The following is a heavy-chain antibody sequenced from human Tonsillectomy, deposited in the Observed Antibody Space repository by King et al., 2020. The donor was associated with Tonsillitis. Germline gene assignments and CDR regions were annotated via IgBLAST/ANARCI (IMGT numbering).Heavy chain of an antibody. Sequence: QLVESGPEVKKPGTSVKVPCKASGFTFTSSAVQWVRQARGQRLEWIGWIVVSTGNTNYAQKFQERVTITRDMSTSTAYMELSSLRSEDTAVYYCAADPAYYYDNTAYNFGYWGQGTLVTVSS. V-gene: IGHV1-58*01. J-gene: IGHJ4*02. D-gene: IGHD3-22*01. CDR2: IVVSTGNT. CDR1: GFTFTSSA. CDR3: AADPAYYYDNTAYNFGY.